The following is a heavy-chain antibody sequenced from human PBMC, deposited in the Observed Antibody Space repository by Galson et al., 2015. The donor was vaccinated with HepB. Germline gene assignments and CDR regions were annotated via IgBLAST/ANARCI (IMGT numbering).Heavy chain of an antibody. CDR2: IKRDGSEI. V-gene: IGHV3-7*01. CDR3: ARDPYCGSDCHGPTFYSSYGMDV. D-gene: IGHD2-21*02. J-gene: IGHJ6*02. Sequence: LEWVANIKRDGSEIFYVDSVKGRFTISRDNAKNSLYLQMHSLKAEDTAVYYCARDPYCGSDCHGPTFYSSYGMDVWGQGTTVTVSS.